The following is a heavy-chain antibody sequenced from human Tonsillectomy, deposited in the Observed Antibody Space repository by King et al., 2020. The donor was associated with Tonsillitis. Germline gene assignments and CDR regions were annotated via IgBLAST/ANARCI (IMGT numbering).Heavy chain of an antibody. CDR1: GGSISSAAYH. CDR2: IYTTGST. V-gene: IGHV4-61*02. Sequence: VQLQESGPGLVKPSETLSLTCTVSGGSISSAAYHWTWIRQPAGKGLEYIGRIYTTGSTNCNPSLKSRVTLSVDTSKNQFSLKLSSVTAADTAVYFCARGQRQVGTTHYHMDVRGRGTTVTVSS. D-gene: IGHD1-26*01. CDR3: ARGQRQVGTTHYHMDV. J-gene: IGHJ6*03.